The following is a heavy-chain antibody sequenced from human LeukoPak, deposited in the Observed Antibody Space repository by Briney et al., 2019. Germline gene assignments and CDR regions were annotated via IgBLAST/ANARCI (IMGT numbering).Heavy chain of an antibody. CDR3: ARSITMVRGVGSLDY. Sequence: GGSLRLSCAASGFTFTNYWMSWVRQAPGKGLELVANIKQDRSEKYYVDSVKGRFTISRDNAKNSLYLQMNSLRAEDTAVYYCARSITMVRGVGSLDYWGQGTLVTVSS. D-gene: IGHD3-10*01. V-gene: IGHV3-7*01. J-gene: IGHJ4*02. CDR2: IKQDRSEK. CDR1: GFTFTNYW.